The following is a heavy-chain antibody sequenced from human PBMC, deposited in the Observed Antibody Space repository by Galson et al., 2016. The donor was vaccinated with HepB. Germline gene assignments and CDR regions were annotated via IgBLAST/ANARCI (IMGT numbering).Heavy chain of an antibody. CDR2: ISYDGSTK. D-gene: IGHD2-21*01. V-gene: IGHV3-30*04. J-gene: IGHJ4*02. Sequence: LRLSCAAFGFTFSDYAMHWVRQAPGKGLEWVASISYDGSTKYYADSVKGRFTISRDSSKNTLYQEMSSLRVEDTAVYFCARVGSRRKLWSSFDYWGQGTLVTVSP. CDR1: GFTFSDYA. CDR3: ARVGSRRKLWSSFDY.